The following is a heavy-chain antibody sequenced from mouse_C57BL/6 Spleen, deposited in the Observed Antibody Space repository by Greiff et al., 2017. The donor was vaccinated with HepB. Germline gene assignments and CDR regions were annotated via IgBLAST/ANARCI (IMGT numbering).Heavy chain of an antibody. CDR1: GYTFTDYY. J-gene: IGHJ2*01. CDR2: INPNNGGT. D-gene: IGHD2-3*01. V-gene: IGHV1-26*01. CDR3: ARGSPYVGYFY. Sequence: EVQLQQSGPELVKPGASVKISCKASGYTFTDYYMNWVKQSHGKSLEWIGDINPNNGGTSYNQKFKGKATLTVDKSSSTAYMELRSLTSEDSAVYYCARGSPYVGYFYWGKGTTLTVSS.